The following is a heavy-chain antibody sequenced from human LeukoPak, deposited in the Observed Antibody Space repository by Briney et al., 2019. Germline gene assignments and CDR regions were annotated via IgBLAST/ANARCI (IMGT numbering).Heavy chain of an antibody. CDR2: IYSSGHT. CDR1: GFTVSSNY. J-gene: IGHJ6*02. Sequence: GGSLRLSCAASGFTVSSNYMNWVRQAPGKGLDWVSVIYSSGHTYYADSVKGRFTISRDNSKNTLYLQMNSLRAEDTAVHYCARSTAHYYYAMDVWGRGTTVTVSS. CDR3: ARSTAHYYYAMDV. V-gene: IGHV3-53*01.